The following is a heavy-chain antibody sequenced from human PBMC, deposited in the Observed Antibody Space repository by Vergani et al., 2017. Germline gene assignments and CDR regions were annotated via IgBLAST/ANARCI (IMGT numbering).Heavy chain of an antibody. J-gene: IGHJ6*02. CDR1: GFTFSSYA. CDR2: ISYDGSNK. Sequence: QVQLVESGGGVVQPGRSLRLSCAASGFTFSSYAMHWVRQAPGKGLEWVAVISYDGSNKYYADSVKGRFTISRDNSKNTLYLQMNSLRAEDTAVYYCARDFSRIWFGELLFPMGGMDVWGQGTTVTVSS. CDR3: ARDFSRIWFGELLFPMGGMDV. V-gene: IGHV3-30-3*01. D-gene: IGHD3-10*01.